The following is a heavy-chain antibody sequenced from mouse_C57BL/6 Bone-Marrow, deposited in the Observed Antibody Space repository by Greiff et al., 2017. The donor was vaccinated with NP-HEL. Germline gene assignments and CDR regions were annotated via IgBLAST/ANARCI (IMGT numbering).Heavy chain of an antibody. CDR2: IWSGGST. V-gene: IGHV2-2*01. Sequence: VKLQQSGPGLVQPSQSLSITCTVSGFSLTSYGVHWVRQSPGKGLEWLGVIWSGGSTDYNAAFISRLSISKDNSKSQVFFKMNSLQADDTAIYYCARNPGSSFYYAMDYWGQGTSVTVSS. CDR1: GFSLTSYG. D-gene: IGHD1-1*01. J-gene: IGHJ4*01. CDR3: ARNPGSSFYYAMDY.